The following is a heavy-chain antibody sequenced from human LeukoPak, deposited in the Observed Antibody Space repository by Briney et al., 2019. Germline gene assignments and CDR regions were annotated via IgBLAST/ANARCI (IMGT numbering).Heavy chain of an antibody. J-gene: IGHJ4*02. D-gene: IGHD5-24*01. V-gene: IGHV1-58*02. CDR1: GFTFTSSA. Sequence: ASVKVSCKASGFTFTSSAMQWVRQARGQRLEWIGWIVVGSGNTNYAQKFQERVTITRDMSTSTAYMELSSLRSEDTAVYYCARVRGRWLQLNYFDYWGQGTLVTVSS. CDR2: IVVGSGNT. CDR3: ARVRGRWLQLNYFDY.